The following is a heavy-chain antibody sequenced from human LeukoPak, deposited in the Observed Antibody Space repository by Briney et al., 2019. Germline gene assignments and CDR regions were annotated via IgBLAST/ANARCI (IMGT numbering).Heavy chain of an antibody. CDR2: ISSGSTI. Sequence: GGSLRLSCAASGFTFSSYEMNWVRQAPGKGLEWVSYISSGSTIYDADSVRGRFTISRDNANNSLYLQMNSLGAEDAAVYYCARESIAVAGAPFDYWGQGTLVTVPS. D-gene: IGHD6-19*01. CDR1: GFTFSSYE. J-gene: IGHJ4*02. CDR3: ARESIAVAGAPFDY. V-gene: IGHV3-48*03.